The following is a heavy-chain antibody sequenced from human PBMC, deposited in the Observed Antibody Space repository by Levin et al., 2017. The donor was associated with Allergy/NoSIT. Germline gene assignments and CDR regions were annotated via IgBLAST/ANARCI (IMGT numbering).Heavy chain of an antibody. D-gene: IGHD3-10*01. CDR2: IITIFGTA. CDR1: GGTFSSYA. Sequence: ASVKVSCKASGGTFSSYAISWVRQAPGQGLEWMGGIITIFGTANYAQKFQGRVTITADESTSTAYMELSSLRSEDTAVYYCARGATMVRGVIIYFDYWGQGTLVTVSS. J-gene: IGHJ4*02. V-gene: IGHV1-69*13. CDR3: ARGATMVRGVIIYFDY.